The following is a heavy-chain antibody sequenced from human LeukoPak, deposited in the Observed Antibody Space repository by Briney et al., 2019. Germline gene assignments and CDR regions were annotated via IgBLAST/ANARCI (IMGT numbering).Heavy chain of an antibody. CDR2: IYYSGST. V-gene: IGHV4-31*03. J-gene: IGHJ4*02. CDR3: AAPSSGFLDY. Sequence: PSETLSLTCTVSGGSISSGGYYWRWIRQHPGKGLEWIGYIYYSGSTYYNPSLKSRVTISVDTSKNQFSLKLSSMTAADTAVYYCAAPSSGFLDYWGQGTLVTVSS. D-gene: IGHD3-22*01. CDR1: GGSISSGGYY.